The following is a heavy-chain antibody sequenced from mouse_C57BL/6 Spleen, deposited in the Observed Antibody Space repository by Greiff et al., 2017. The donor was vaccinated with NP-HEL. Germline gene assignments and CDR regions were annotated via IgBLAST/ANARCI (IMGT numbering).Heavy chain of an antibody. J-gene: IGHJ3*01. CDR2: IHPNSGST. D-gene: IGHD2-4*01. CDR3: ARPLYYDYTWFAY. V-gene: IGHV1-64*01. CDR1: GYTFTSYW. Sequence: QVQLRQPGAELVKPGASVKLSCKASGYTFTSYWMHWVKQRPGQGLEWIGMIHPNSGSTTYTEKFKSKATLTVDKSSSTAYMQLSSLTSEDSAVYYCARPLYYDYTWFAYWGQGTLVTVSA.